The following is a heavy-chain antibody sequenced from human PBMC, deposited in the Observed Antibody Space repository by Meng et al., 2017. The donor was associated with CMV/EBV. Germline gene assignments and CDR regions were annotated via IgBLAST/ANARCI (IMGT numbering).Heavy chain of an antibody. CDR1: GFTFSSYS. D-gene: IGHD3-3*01. CDR3: ARERGYCFDY. V-gene: IGHV3-21*01. Sequence: GESLKISCAASGFTFSSYSMNWVRQAPGKGLEWVSSISSSSSYIYYADSVKGRFTISRDNAKNSLYLQMNSLRAEDTAVYYCARERGYCFDYWGQGTLVTVSS. J-gene: IGHJ4*02. CDR2: ISSSSSYI.